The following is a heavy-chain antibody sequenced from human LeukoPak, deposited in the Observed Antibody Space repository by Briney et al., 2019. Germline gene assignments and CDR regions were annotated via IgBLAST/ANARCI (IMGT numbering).Heavy chain of an antibody. D-gene: IGHD6-19*01. Sequence: GGSLRLSCAASGFTFDDYAMHWVRQAPGKGLEWVSGISWNSGSIGYADSVKGRFTISRDNAKNSLYLKMNSLRAEDMALYYCAKDKGAVAGAFDYWGQGTLVTVSS. CDR3: AKDKGAVAGAFDY. J-gene: IGHJ4*02. V-gene: IGHV3-9*03. CDR2: ISWNSGSI. CDR1: GFTFDDYA.